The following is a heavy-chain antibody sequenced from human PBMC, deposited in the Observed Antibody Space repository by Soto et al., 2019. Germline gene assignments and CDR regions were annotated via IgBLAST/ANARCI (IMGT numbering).Heavy chain of an antibody. CDR3: ARVSGYDLYYYYYYMDV. CDR2: IYYSGST. CDR1: GGSISSYY. V-gene: IGHV4-59*01. D-gene: IGHD5-12*01. J-gene: IGHJ6*03. Sequence: SETLSLTCTVSGGSISSYYWSWIRQPPGKGLEWIGYIYYSGSTNYNPSLKSRVTISVDTSKNQFSLKLSSVTAADTAVYYCARVSGYDLYYYYYYMDVWGKGTTVTVSS.